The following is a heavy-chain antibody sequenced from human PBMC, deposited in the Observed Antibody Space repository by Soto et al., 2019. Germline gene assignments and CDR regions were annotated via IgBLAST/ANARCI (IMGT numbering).Heavy chain of an antibody. CDR1: GFTFSSYA. CDR2: ISGSGDFT. V-gene: IGHV3-23*01. J-gene: IGHJ4*02. CDR3: AKVIFRGVTTFDY. Sequence: PGGSLRLSCAASGFTFSSYAMSWVRQAPGKGLEWVSVISGSGDFTFYADSVKGRFTISRDNSKNTLYLQMNSLRAEDTAVYYCAKVIFRGVTTFDYWGQGTLVTVSS. D-gene: IGHD3-10*01.